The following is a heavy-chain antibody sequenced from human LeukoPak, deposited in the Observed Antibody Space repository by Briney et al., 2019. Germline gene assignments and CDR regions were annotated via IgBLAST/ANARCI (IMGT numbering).Heavy chain of an antibody. J-gene: IGHJ4*02. CDR2: ISGSGGST. CDR3: AQSPRGPFDY. V-gene: IGHV3-23*01. Sequence: GGSLRLSCAASGFTVSSNYMSWVRQAPGKGLEWVSAISGSGGSTYYADSVKGRFTISRDNSKNTLYLQMNSLRAEDTAVYYCAQSPRGPFDYWGQGTLVTVSS. CDR1: GFTVSSNY.